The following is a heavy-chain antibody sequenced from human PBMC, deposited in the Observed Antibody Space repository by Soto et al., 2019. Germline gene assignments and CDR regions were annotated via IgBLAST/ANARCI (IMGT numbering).Heavy chain of an antibody. CDR3: ARRGGYSSSWYAFDI. CDR1: GGSISSYY. Sequence: QSQTLSLTCTVSGGSISSYYWSWIRQPPGKGLEWIGYIYYSGSTNYNPSLKSRVTISVDTSKNQFSLKLSSVTAADTAVYYCARRGGYSSSWYAFDIWGQGTMVTVSS. CDR2: IYYSGST. V-gene: IGHV4-59*01. D-gene: IGHD6-13*01. J-gene: IGHJ3*02.